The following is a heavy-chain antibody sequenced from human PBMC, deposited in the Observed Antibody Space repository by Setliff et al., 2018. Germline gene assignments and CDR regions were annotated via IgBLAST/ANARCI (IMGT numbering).Heavy chain of an antibody. Sequence: PSETLSLTCTVSDDSFTSSRYYWGWIRQAPGSGLEWIGSISYSGTPYYNASLESRVTISIDTSRNQFSLELRSVTVADTATYYCVRPGGTTVVARHFDYWGSGILVTVSS. V-gene: IGHV4-39*01. CDR1: DDSFTSSRYY. CDR3: VRPGGTTVVARHFDY. CDR2: ISYSGTP. J-gene: IGHJ4*01. D-gene: IGHD2-15*01.